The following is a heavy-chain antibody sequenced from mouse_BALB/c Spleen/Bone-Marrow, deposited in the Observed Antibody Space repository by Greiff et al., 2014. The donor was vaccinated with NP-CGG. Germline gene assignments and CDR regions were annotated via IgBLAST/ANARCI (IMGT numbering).Heavy chain of an antibody. CDR3: TTETTFAY. D-gene: IGHD2-12*01. Sequence: QVQLQQSGAELVRPGASVKLSCKTSGYTFTSYWTNWVKQRPGQGLEWIGNIYPSDSYTNYNQKFKDKATLTVDKSSSTAYMRLSSPTSEDSPVYYLTTETTFAYSGQGTLVTASP. J-gene: IGHJ3*01. V-gene: IGHV1-69*02. CDR1: GYTFTSYW. CDR2: IYPSDSYT.